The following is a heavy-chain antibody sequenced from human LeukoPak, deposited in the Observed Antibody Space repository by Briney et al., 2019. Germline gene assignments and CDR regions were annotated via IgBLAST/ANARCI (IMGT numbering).Heavy chain of an antibody. CDR3: ARDRGTSSAFEK. CDR2: IKQDGSEK. J-gene: IGHJ3*02. CDR1: GFTFSSRDW. Sequence: GGSLRLSCVASGFTFSSRDWMTWVRQAPGKGLEWVANIKQDGSEKNYVDSVKGRFTISRDNAKNSVDLQMNSLRVEDTAVYYCARDRGTSSAFEKWGQGTMVTVSS. V-gene: IGHV3-7*01. D-gene: IGHD1-1*01.